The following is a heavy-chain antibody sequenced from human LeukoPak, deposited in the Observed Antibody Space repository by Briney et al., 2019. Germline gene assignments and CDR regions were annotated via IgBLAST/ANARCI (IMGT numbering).Heavy chain of an antibody. J-gene: IGHJ4*02. D-gene: IGHD3-22*01. CDR2: IYTSGST. Sequence: ASETLSLTCTVSGGSISSYYWSWIRQPAGKGLEWIGRIYTSGSTNYNPSLKSRVTMSVDTSKNQFSLKLSSVTAADTAVYYCASLEVDHYYDSSGYSLWGQGTLVTVSS. CDR3: ASLEVDHYYDSSGYSL. CDR1: GGSISSYY. V-gene: IGHV4-4*07.